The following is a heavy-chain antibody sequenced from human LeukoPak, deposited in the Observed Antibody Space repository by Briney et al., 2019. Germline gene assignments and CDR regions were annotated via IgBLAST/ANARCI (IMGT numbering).Heavy chain of an antibody. D-gene: IGHD3-10*01. Sequence: PGRSLRLSCAASGFTFSSFGMHWVRQAPGKGLEWVAVIWYDGNNKYYADSVKGRFTISRDNSKNTLYLQMNSLRAEDTAVYYCARDTTGRGCFDPWGQGTLVTVSS. J-gene: IGHJ5*02. CDR2: IWYDGNNK. CDR1: GFTFSSFG. V-gene: IGHV3-33*01. CDR3: ARDTTGRGCFDP.